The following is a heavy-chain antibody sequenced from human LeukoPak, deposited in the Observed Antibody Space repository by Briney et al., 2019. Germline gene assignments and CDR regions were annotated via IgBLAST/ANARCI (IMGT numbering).Heavy chain of an antibody. J-gene: IGHJ6*02. CDR3: AARDQGGTRGGGGMDV. V-gene: IGHV1-58*02. CDR1: GFTFTSSA. D-gene: IGHD1/OR15-1a*01. CDR2: IVVGSGNT. Sequence: ASVKVSCKASGFTFTSSAMQWVRQARGQRLEWIGWIVVGSGNTNYAQKFQERVTITRDMSTSTAYMELSSLRSEDTAVYYGAARDQGGTRGGGGMDVWGQGTTVTVSS.